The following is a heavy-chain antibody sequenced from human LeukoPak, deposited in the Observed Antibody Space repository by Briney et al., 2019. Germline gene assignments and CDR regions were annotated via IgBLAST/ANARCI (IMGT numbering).Heavy chain of an antibody. CDR2: IFYIGTT. CDR3: ARHLQLWSFDI. V-gene: IGHV4-59*08. CDR1: GDSISSSY. J-gene: IGHJ3*02. Sequence: SETLSLTCTVSGDSISSSYWSWIRQSPGEGLEWIAYIFYIGTTNYSPSLKSRVSISTDTSKNQFSLRLSSVTAADTAVYYCARHLQLWSFDIWGQGTMVTVSS. D-gene: IGHD1-1*01.